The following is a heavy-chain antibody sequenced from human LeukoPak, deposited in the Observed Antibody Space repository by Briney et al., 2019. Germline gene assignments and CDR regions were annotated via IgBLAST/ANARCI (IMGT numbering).Heavy chain of an antibody. V-gene: IGHV3-66*01. J-gene: IGHJ4*02. CDR3: ARGPGSYYFDY. D-gene: IGHD1-1*01. CDR1: GFTVSRNY. CDR2: IFSGGTT. Sequence: GGSLRLSCAASGFTVSRNYMSWVRQAPGKGLEWVSVIFSGGTTYYAGSVKGRFTISRDNSKNTLYLQMNSLRAEDTAVYFCARGPGSYYFDYWGQGTLVTVSS.